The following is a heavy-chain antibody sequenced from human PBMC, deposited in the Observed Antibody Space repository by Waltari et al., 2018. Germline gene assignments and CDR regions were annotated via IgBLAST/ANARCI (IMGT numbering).Heavy chain of an antibody. V-gene: IGHV4-38-2*02. CDR3: ARDREYYYDSSGYYYVY. D-gene: IGHD3-22*01. Sequence: QVQLQESGPGLVKPSETLSLTCAVSGYSISSGYYWGWIRPPPGKGLEWIGSIYHSGSTYYNPSLKSRVTISVDTSKNQFSLKLSSVTAADTAVYYCARDREYYYDSSGYYYVYWGQGTLVTVSS. J-gene: IGHJ4*02. CDR2: IYHSGST. CDR1: GYSISSGYY.